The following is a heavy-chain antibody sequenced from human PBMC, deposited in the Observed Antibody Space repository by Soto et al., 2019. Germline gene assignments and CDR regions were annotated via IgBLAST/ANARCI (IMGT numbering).Heavy chain of an antibody. Sequence: SETLSLTCTVSGGSISSCYWSWIRQPPGKGLEWIGYIYYSGSTNYNPSLKSRVTISVDTSKNQFSLKLSSVTAADTAVYYCARDRGYDSSGYYYYYYGMDVWGQGTTVTVSS. CDR3: ARDRGYDSSGYYYYYYGMDV. D-gene: IGHD3-22*01. CDR1: GGSISSCY. J-gene: IGHJ6*02. CDR2: IYYSGST. V-gene: IGHV4-59*01.